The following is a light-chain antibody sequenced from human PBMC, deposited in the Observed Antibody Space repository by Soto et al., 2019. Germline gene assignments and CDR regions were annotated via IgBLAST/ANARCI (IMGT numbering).Light chain of an antibody. V-gene: IGKV3-11*01. CDR2: DSF. J-gene: IGKJ4*01. CDR1: QSVSNF. CDR3: QHRKNWPLT. Sequence: EIVLTQSPATLSLSPGERPTLSCRASQSVSNFLAWYQQKPGQAPRLLIYDSFNRATGIPARFSGSGSGTDFTLTISSLEPEDFAVYYCQHRKNWPLTFGGGTKVEIK.